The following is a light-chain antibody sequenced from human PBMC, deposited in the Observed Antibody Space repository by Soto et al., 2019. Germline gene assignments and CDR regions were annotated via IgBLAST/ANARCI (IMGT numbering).Light chain of an antibody. CDR2: AAS. Sequence: AIVMTQSPSSLSASTVDRVAXXXXXSQGISSYLAWYQQKPGKAPKLLIYAASTLQSGVPSRFSGSGSGTDFTLTISCLQSEDFATYYCQQYYSYPLITFGQGTRLEI. V-gene: IGKV1-8*01. CDR1: QGISSY. J-gene: IGKJ5*01. CDR3: QQYYSYPLIT.